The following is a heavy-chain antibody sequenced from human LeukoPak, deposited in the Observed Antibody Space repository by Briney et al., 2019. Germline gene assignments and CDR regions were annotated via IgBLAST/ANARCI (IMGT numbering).Heavy chain of an antibody. Sequence: GGSLRLSCAASGFTFSSYGMHWVRQAPGKGLEWVAVISYDGSNKYYADSVKGRFTISRDNSKNTLYLQMNSLRAEDTAVYYCAKDPPRDSGSYELDAFDIWGQGTMVTVSS. CDR1: GFTFSSYG. CDR3: AKDPPRDSGSYELDAFDI. D-gene: IGHD1-26*01. J-gene: IGHJ3*02. V-gene: IGHV3-30*18. CDR2: ISYDGSNK.